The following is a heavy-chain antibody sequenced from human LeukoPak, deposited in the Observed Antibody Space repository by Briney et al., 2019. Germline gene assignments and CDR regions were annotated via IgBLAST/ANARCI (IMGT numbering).Heavy chain of an antibody. CDR3: ARGGLGSSWYWFDP. D-gene: IGHD6-13*01. CDR2: IYYSGST. J-gene: IGHJ5*02. CDR1: GGSISSYY. Sequence: PSETLSLTCTVSGGSISSYYWSWIRQPPGKGLEWIGYIYYSGSTNYNPSLESRVTISVDTSKNQFSLKLSSVTAADTAVYYCARGGLGSSWYWFDPWGQGTLVTVSS. V-gene: IGHV4-59*01.